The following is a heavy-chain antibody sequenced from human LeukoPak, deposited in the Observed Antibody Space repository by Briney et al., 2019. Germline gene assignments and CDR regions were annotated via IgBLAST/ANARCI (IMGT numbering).Heavy chain of an antibody. CDR1: GFTFSSYD. Sequence: GGSLRLSCVVSGFTFSSYDMHWVRQAPGKGLEWVAVIWYDGSNKYYADSVKGRFTISRDHSKNTLYLQMNSLRAEDTAVYYCARGTYYDISCYSTHTFDFWGQGTLVTVSS. V-gene: IGHV3-33*01. CDR3: ARGTYYDISCYSTHTFDF. D-gene: IGHD3-22*01. CDR2: IWYDGSNK. J-gene: IGHJ4*02.